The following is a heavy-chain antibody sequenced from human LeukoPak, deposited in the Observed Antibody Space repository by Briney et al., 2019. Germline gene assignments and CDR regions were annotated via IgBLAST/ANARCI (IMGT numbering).Heavy chain of an antibody. Sequence: GGSLRLSCAASGFTFNSYSMNWVRQAPGKGLEWVSYISSTSSTIYYTESVKGRFTISRDNDKNSLYLQMNSLRAEDTAVYYCARSYDYVWGSYRHPLDYWGQGTLVTVSS. J-gene: IGHJ4*02. D-gene: IGHD3-16*02. V-gene: IGHV3-48*01. CDR3: ARSYDYVWGSYRHPLDY. CDR1: GFTFNSYS. CDR2: ISSTSSTI.